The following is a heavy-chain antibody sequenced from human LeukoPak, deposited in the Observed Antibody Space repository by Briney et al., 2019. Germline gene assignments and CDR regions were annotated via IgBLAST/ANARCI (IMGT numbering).Heavy chain of an antibody. D-gene: IGHD6-19*01. CDR3: ARDGYSSGWVDY. V-gene: IGHV3-74*01. CDR1: GFTFSSYW. CDR2: INSDGSST. J-gene: IGHJ4*02. Sequence: GGSLRLSCAASGFTFSSYWMHWVRQAPGKGLVWVSRINSDGSSTSYADSVKGRFTIPRDNAKNTLYLQMNSLRAEDTAVYYCARDGYSSGWVDYWGQGTLVTVSS.